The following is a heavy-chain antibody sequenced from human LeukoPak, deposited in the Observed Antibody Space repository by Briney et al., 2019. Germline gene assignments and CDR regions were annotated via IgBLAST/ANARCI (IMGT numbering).Heavy chain of an antibody. D-gene: IGHD5-12*01. CDR3: ARGPGGYHNT. J-gene: IGHJ4*02. Sequence: PGGTLRLSCAASGFTFGSYGMSWVRQAPGKGLEWVSSVIGSGFTTHYADSVKGRFTISRDNSKNTLYLQMNSLRAEDTAVYYCARGPGGYHNTGGQGTLVTVSS. V-gene: IGHV3-23*01. CDR1: GFTFGSYG. CDR2: VIGSGFTT.